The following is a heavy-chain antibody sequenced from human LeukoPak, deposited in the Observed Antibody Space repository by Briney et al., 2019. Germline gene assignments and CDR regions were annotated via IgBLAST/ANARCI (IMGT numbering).Heavy chain of an antibody. CDR3: ARERSGWYPAPFYD. Sequence: LPGGSLRLSCAASGFTVSSNYMRWVRQAPGKGLEWVSVIYSGGSTYYAEPVQGRFTISRDNSKNTLYLQMNIMRAEDTAVYYCARERSGWYPAPFYDWGQGTLVTVAS. V-gene: IGHV3-53*01. D-gene: IGHD6-19*01. CDR2: IYSGGST. J-gene: IGHJ4*02. CDR1: GFTVSSNY.